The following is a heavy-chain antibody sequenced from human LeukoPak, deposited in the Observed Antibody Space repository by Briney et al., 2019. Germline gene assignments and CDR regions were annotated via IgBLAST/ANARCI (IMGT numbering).Heavy chain of an antibody. CDR1: GFTFSSYA. Sequence: GGSLRLSCAASGFTFSSYAMHWVRQAPGKGLEYVSAISSNGGSTYYANSVKGRFTISRDNSKNTLYLQMGSLRAEDMAVYYCARALSVYGNWFDPWGQGTLVTVSS. CDR2: ISSNGGST. D-gene: IGHD1-14*01. J-gene: IGHJ5*02. CDR3: ARALSVYGNWFDP. V-gene: IGHV3-64*01.